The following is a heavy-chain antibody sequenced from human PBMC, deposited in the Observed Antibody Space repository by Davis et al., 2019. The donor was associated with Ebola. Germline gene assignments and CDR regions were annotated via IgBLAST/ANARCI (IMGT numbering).Heavy chain of an antibody. CDR3: TTGPHDY. J-gene: IGHJ4*02. Sequence: GGSLRLSCAASGFSFSNAWMGWVRQAPGKGLEWIARVRNKLNGGTTDYAAPVKGRFSISRDDSKNTLYLQMNSLKTEDTAVYYCTTGPHDYWGQGTLVTVSS. CDR1: GFSFSNAW. CDR2: VRNKLNGGTT. V-gene: IGHV3-15*01.